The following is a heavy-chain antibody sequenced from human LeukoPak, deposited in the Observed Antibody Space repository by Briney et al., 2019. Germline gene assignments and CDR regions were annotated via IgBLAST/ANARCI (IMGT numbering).Heavy chain of an antibody. D-gene: IGHD3-3*01. CDR1: GYSVSSGYY. CDR2: IYHSGST. Sequence: PSETLSLTCTVSGYSVSSGYYWGWIRQPPGKGLEWIGSIYHSGSTYYNPSLKSRVTISVDTSKNQFSLKLSSVTAADTAVYYCARVVVWSGYYSDYWGQGTLVTVSS. V-gene: IGHV4-38-2*02. J-gene: IGHJ4*02. CDR3: ARVVVWSGYYSDY.